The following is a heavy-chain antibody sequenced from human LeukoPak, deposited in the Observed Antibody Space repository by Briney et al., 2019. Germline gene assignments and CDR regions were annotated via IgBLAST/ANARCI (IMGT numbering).Heavy chain of an antibody. D-gene: IGHD2-2*01. Sequence: PGGSLILSCAGSGFRFSSYWMNWVRQAPGKGLEWVGRIKSKTDGGTTDYAAPVKGRFTISRDDSKNTLYLQMNSLKTEDTAVYYCTTGGVVVVPAASAPDYWGQGTLVTVSS. CDR2: IKSKTDGGTT. V-gene: IGHV3-15*01. CDR1: GFRFSSYW. CDR3: TTGGVVVVPAASAPDY. J-gene: IGHJ4*02.